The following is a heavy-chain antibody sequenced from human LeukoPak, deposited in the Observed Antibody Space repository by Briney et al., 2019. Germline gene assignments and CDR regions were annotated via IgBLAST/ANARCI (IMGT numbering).Heavy chain of an antibody. CDR1: GFTVSTYE. CDR2: ITSGSII. Sequence: GGSLRLSCEVSGFTVSTYEMNWVRQAPGKGLEWVSQITSGSIIYYADSVKGRFTISRDNAKNSLYLQMNSLRVEDTAVYYCARRFDAWDQGTLVTVSS. V-gene: IGHV3-48*03. J-gene: IGHJ4*02. CDR3: ARRFDA.